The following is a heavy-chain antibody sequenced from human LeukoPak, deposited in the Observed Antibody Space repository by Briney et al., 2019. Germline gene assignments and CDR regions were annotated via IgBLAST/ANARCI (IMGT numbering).Heavy chain of an antibody. D-gene: IGHD3-10*01. J-gene: IGHJ4*02. CDR3: ARVLRTYDGWGSMDFDY. V-gene: IGHV3-30*04. Sequence: PGGSLRLSCTASGFTFGDYAMSWVRQAPGKGLEWVAVISYDGSNKYYADSVKGRFTISRDNSKNTLYLQMNSLRAEDTAVYYCARVLRTYDGWGSMDFDYWGQGTLVTVSS. CDR2: ISYDGSNK. CDR1: GFTFGDYA.